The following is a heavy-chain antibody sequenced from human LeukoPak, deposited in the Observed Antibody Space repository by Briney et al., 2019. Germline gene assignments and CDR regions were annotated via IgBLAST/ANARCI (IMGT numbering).Heavy chain of an antibody. V-gene: IGHV3-7*03. J-gene: IGHJ4*02. CDR3: ARDRGKGWLQLSANYYFDY. Sequence: GGSLRLSCEASGFTFSSYWMSWVRQAPGKGLEWVANIKQDGSEKYYVDSVKGRFTISRDNAKNSLYLQMNSLRAEDTAVYYCARDRGKGWLQLSANYYFDYWGQGTLVTVSS. CDR1: GFTFSSYW. CDR2: IKQDGSEK. D-gene: IGHD5-24*01.